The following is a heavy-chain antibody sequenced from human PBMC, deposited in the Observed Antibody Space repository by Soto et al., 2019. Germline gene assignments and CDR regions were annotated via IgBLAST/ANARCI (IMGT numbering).Heavy chain of an antibody. D-gene: IGHD6-6*01. V-gene: IGHV3-30*18. CDR2: ISYDGSNK. J-gene: IGHJ5*02. CDR1: GFTISSYG. CDR3: AKDRSSSEGRGWFDP. Sequence: QVQVVESGGGVVQPGRSLRLSCAASGFTISSYGMHWVRQAPGKGLEWVAVISYDGSNKYYADSVKGRFTISRDNSKNTLYRQMNSLRPADTGVYYCAKDRSSSEGRGWFDPWGQGTLVTVSS.